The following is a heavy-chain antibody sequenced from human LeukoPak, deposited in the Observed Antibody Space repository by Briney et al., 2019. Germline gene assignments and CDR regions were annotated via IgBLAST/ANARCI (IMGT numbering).Heavy chain of an antibody. Sequence: GGSLRLSCAASGFTFSSYGMHWVRQAPGKGLEWVSYISSSGGAIYYADSVKGRFTISRDNAKNSLYLQMNSLRAEDTAVYYCVREGSPMRTYFDAFDIWGQGTVVTVSS. CDR2: ISSSGGAI. CDR1: GFTFSSYG. D-gene: IGHD3-22*01. V-gene: IGHV3-48*01. J-gene: IGHJ3*02. CDR3: VREGSPMRTYFDAFDI.